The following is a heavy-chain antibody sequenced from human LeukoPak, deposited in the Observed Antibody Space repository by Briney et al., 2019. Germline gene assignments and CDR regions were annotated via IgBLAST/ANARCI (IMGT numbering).Heavy chain of an antibody. CDR2: ISYDGSNK. D-gene: IGHD4-17*01. J-gene: IGHJ4*02. CDR1: GFTFSSYG. Sequence: LRLSCAASGFTFSSYGMHWVRQAPGKGLEWVAVISYDGSNKYYADSVKGRFTISRDNSKNTLYLQMNSLRAEDTAVYYCAKGGTTVTTFNYWGQGTLVTVSS. V-gene: IGHV3-30*18. CDR3: AKGGTTVTTFNY.